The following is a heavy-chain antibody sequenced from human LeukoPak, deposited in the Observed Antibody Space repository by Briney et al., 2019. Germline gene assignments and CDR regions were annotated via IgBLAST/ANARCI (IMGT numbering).Heavy chain of an antibody. Sequence: SVKVSCKASGGTFISYAISWVRQAPGLGLEWMGGIIPIFGTANYAQKFQGRVTITADESTSTAYMELSSLRSEDTAVYYCARAQDVVVPAAMTWFDPWGQGTLVTVSS. V-gene: IGHV1-69*13. J-gene: IGHJ5*02. D-gene: IGHD2-2*01. CDR3: ARAQDVVVPAAMTWFDP. CDR1: GGTFISYA. CDR2: IIPIFGTA.